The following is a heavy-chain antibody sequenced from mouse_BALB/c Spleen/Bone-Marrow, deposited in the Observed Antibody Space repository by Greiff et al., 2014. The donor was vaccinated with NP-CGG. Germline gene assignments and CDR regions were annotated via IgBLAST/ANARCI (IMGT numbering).Heavy chain of an antibody. V-gene: IGHV1-15*01. CDR3: TRPGDYGYDDAFFDS. CDR2: IDPETGGT. D-gene: IGHD2-2*01. J-gene: IGHJ2*01. Sequence: QVQLQQSGADLVRPGASVTLSCKASGYTFTDYEMHWVKQTPVHGLEWIGAIDPETGGTAYNQKFKGKATLTADKSSSTAYMELRSLTSDDSAVYYCTRPGDYGYDDAFFDSWGQGTTLTVSS. CDR1: GYTFTDYE.